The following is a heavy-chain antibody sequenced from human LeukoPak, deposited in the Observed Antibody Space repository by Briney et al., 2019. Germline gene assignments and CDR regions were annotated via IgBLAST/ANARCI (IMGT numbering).Heavy chain of an antibody. CDR2: ISSSSSYI. D-gene: IGHD3-22*01. Sequence: GGSLRLSCAASGFTFSSYSMNWVRQAPGKGLEWVSSISSSSSYIYYADSVKGRSTISRDNAKNSLYLQMNSLRAEDTAVYYCARDPGDYYDSSGYYYYMDVWGKGTTVTVSS. CDR3: ARDPGDYYDSSGYYYYMDV. CDR1: GFTFSSYS. V-gene: IGHV3-21*01. J-gene: IGHJ6*03.